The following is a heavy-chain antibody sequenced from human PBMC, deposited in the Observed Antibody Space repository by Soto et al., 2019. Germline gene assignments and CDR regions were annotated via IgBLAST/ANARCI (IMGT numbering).Heavy chain of an antibody. CDR1: GGSFGGYY. V-gene: IGHV4-34*01. CDR3: ARETYGDYVGYFDP. J-gene: IGHJ5*02. D-gene: IGHD4-17*01. CDR2: INYSGST. Sequence: SETLSLTCAVYGGSFGGYYGSWIRQPPGKGLEWIGYINYSGSTNYNPSLKSRVTISVDTSKNQFSLKLRSVTAADTAVYYCARETYGDYVGYFDPWGQGIQVTVSS.